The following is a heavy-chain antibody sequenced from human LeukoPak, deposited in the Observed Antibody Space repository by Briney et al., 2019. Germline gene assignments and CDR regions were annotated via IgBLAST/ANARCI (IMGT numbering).Heavy chain of an antibody. CDR2: IIPMYGTP. V-gene: IGHV1-69*05. CDR3: ARPDKAAQYGPFDY. D-gene: IGHD6-6*01. CDR1: GGTFTNYA. Sequence: GASVTVSFKASGGTFTNYAISWVRQAPGQGLEWMGGIIPMYGTPSYAQNFQGKVTITTDESTSTSYLELNSLRSEDTAVYYCARPDKAAQYGPFDYWGQGTLVIVSS. J-gene: IGHJ4*02.